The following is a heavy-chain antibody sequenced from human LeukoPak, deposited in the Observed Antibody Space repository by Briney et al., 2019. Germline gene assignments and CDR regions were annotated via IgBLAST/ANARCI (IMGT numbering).Heavy chain of an antibody. V-gene: IGHV3-23*01. Sequence: GGSLRLSCAASGFTFSSYAMSWVRQAPGKGLEWVSAISGSGGSTYYADSVKGRFTISRDNSKNTLYLQMSSLRAEDTAVYYCAKPAGYCSSTTCFKFDYWGQGTLVTVSS. CDR1: GFTFSSYA. J-gene: IGHJ4*02. CDR2: ISGSGGST. D-gene: IGHD2-2*01. CDR3: AKPAGYCSSTTCFKFDY.